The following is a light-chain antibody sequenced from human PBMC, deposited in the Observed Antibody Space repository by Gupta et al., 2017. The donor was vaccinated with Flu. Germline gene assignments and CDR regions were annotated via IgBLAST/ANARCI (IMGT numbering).Light chain of an antibody. CDR2: DAS. CDR3: QQRSDWPRIT. J-gene: IGKJ5*01. V-gene: IGKV3-11*01. CDR1: QGVSSY. Sequence: EMVLTQSPATLSLSPGERATLSYRASQGVSSYLAWYQQKPGQAPRLLIYDASNRATGTPVRFSGSGSWTDFTLTISSLEPEDFAVYYCQQRSDWPRITFGQGTRLEIK.